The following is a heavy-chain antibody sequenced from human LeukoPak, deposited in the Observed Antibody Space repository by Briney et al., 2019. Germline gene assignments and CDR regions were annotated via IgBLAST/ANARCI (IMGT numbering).Heavy chain of an antibody. V-gene: IGHV1-46*01. CDR2: INPSGGST. CDR1: GYTFTSYY. Sequence: ASVKVSCKASGYTFTSYYMHWVRQAPGQGLEWMGIINPSGGSTSYAQKFQGRVTMTRDTSTSTVYMELSSLRSEDTAVYYCARAPPYYYDSSGYFFDYWGQGTLVTVSS. J-gene: IGHJ4*02. CDR3: ARAPPYYYDSSGYFFDY. D-gene: IGHD3-22*01.